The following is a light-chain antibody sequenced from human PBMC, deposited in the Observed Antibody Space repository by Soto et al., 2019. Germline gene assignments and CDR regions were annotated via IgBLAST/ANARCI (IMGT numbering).Light chain of an antibody. CDR1: QSISSY. CDR2: AAS. J-gene: IGKJ3*01. CDR3: QQSYSTLT. V-gene: IGKV1-39*01. Sequence: DIQMTQSPSSLSASVGDRVTITCRASQSISSYLNCYQQKPGKAPKLLIYAASSLQSGVPSRFSGSGSGTDFPLTISSLQPEDFAAYYCQQSYSTLTFGPGTKVDIK.